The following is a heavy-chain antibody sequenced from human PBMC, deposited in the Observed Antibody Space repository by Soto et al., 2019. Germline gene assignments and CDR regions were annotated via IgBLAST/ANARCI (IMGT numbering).Heavy chain of an antibody. Sequence: PWGSLRLSCAASGFTFLNYAITWARHSPCKGLEWVSSLLRSGSSAYYADSVRGRFSISSDTSANSLYLQMDNLRAEDTAIYYCAKDAISGDGIWLMDSWGQGTVVTVSS. CDR2: LLRSGSSA. J-gene: IGHJ5*02. D-gene: IGHD4-17*01. V-gene: IGHV3-23*01. CDR3: AKDAISGDGIWLMDS. CDR1: GFTFLNYA.